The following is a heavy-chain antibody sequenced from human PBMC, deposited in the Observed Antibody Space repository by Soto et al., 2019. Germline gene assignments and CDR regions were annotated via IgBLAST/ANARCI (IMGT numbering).Heavy chain of an antibody. CDR3: ARGGSGGLPGTTLDPYYYGMDV. V-gene: IGHV3-30-3*01. Sequence: QVQLVESGGGVVQPGRSLRLSCAASGFTFSSYAMHWVRQAPGKGLEWVAVISYDGSNKYYADSVKGRFTISRDNSKNPLYLQMNSLRAEDTAVYYCARGGSGGLPGTTLDPYYYGMDVWGQGTTVTVSS. CDR2: ISYDGSNK. J-gene: IGHJ6*02. CDR1: GFTFSSYA. D-gene: IGHD4-17*01.